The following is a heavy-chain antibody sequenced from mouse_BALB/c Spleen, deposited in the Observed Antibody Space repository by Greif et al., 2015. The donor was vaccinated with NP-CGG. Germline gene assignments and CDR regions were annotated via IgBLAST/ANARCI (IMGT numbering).Heavy chain of an antibody. V-gene: IGHV14-1*02. Sequence: EVQLQQSGAELVRPGALVKLSCKASGFNIKDYYMHWVKQRPEQGLEWIGWIDPENGNTIYDPKFQGKASITADTSSNTAYLQLSGLTSEGTAFYYCARYSMQGAMDYWGQGTSVTVST. CDR1: GFNIKDYY. CDR3: ARYSMQGAMDY. J-gene: IGHJ4*01. D-gene: IGHD6-5*01. CDR2: IDPENGNT.